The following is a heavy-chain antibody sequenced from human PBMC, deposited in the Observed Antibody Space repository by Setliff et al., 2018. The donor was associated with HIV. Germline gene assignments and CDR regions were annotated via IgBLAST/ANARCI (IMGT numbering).Heavy chain of an antibody. J-gene: IGHJ4*02. Sequence: GGSLRLSCAASGFTFDDYGMSWVRQAPGKGLEWVSGINWNGGSTGYADSVRGRFTISRDSAKNSLYLQMNSLRAEDTAVYYCARPNYYGSSGSFDYWGQGTLVTVSS. CDR1: GFTFDDYG. CDR3: ARPNYYGSSGSFDY. D-gene: IGHD3-22*01. CDR2: INWNGGST. V-gene: IGHV3-20*04.